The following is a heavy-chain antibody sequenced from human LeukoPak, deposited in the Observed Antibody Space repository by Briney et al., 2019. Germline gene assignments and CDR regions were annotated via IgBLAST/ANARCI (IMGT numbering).Heavy chain of an antibody. CDR1: GFTFSSYA. CDR3: AREGPRYLFVDAFDI. D-gene: IGHD1-14*01. J-gene: IGHJ3*02. V-gene: IGHV3-30-3*01. Sequence: GGSLRLSCAASGFTFSSYAMHWVRQAPGKGLEWVAVISYDGSNKYYADSVKGRFTISRDNSKNTLYLQMNSLRAEDTAVYYCAREGPRYLFVDAFDIWGQGTMVTVSS. CDR2: ISYDGSNK.